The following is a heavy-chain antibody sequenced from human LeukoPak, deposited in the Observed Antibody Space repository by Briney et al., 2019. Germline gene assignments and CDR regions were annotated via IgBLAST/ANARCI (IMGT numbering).Heavy chain of an antibody. V-gene: IGHV1-69*13. CDR2: IIPIFGTA. CDR3: ASPRGDIVVGNYYYMDV. Sequence: SVKVSCKASGGTFSSYAISWVRQAPGQGLEWMGGIIPIFGTANYAQKFQGRVTITADESTSTAYMELSSLRSEDTAVYYCASPRGDIVVGNYYYMDVWGKGTTVTVSS. CDR1: GGTFSSYA. D-gene: IGHD2-15*01. J-gene: IGHJ6*03.